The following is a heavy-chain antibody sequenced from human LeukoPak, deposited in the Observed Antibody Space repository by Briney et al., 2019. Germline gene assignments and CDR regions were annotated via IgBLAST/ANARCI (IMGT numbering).Heavy chain of an antibody. D-gene: IGHD4-17*01. Sequence: GGSLRLSCAASGFTVSRKYMSWVRQAPGKGLEWVSVIYSGGNTYYADSVKGRFTISRDNSKNTLYLQMNSLRAEDTAVYYCATRPTGDYPYFDYWGQGTLVTVSS. CDR3: ATRPTGDYPYFDY. CDR1: GFTVSRKY. V-gene: IGHV3-53*01. CDR2: IYSGGNT. J-gene: IGHJ4*02.